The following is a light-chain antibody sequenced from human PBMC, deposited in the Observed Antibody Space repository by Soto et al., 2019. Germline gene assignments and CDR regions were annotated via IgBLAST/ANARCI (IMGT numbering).Light chain of an antibody. CDR1: QSVSSSY. CDR2: DVS. Sequence: EIVLTQSPGTLSLSPGERATLSCRSSQSVSSSYLAWYQQKPGQAPRLLIYDVSSRATGIPDSFSGSGSGTDVTLTISSLKPEDFAVYYCQQYGSSPTFGQGTKVEIK. CDR3: QQYGSSPT. J-gene: IGKJ1*01. V-gene: IGKV3-20*01.